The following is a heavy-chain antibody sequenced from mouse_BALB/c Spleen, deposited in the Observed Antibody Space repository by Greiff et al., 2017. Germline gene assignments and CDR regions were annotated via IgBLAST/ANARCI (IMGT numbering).Heavy chain of an antibody. CDR3: ARRDYGSSPYFDV. Sequence: VQLKESGAELAKPGASVKMSCKASGYTFTSYWMHWVKQRPGQGLEWIGYINPSTGYTEYNQKFKDKATLTADKSSSTAYMQLSSLTSEDSAVYYCARRDYGSSPYFDVWGAGTTVTVSS. J-gene: IGHJ1*01. D-gene: IGHD1-1*01. V-gene: IGHV1-7*01. CDR2: INPSTGYT. CDR1: GYTFTSYW.